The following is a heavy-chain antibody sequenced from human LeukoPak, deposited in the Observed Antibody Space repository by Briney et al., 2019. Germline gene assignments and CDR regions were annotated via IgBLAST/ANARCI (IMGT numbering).Heavy chain of an antibody. V-gene: IGHV3-23*01. CDR3: ARNLSGVTGYTYGRGIDY. D-gene: IGHD5-18*01. CDR1: GFTFSSYA. Sequence: AGGSLRLSCAASGFTFSSYAMNWVRQAPGKGLEWVSGISGSGGSTYYADSVKGRFTISRDNAKTSLYLQMNSLRAEDTAVYYCARNLSGVTGYTYGRGIDYWGQGTLVTVSS. CDR2: ISGSGGST. J-gene: IGHJ4*02.